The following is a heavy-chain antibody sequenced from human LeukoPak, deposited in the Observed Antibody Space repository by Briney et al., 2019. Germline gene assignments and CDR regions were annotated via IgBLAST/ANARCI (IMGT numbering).Heavy chain of an antibody. CDR1: GFTVSTNY. V-gene: IGHV3-53*01. J-gene: IGHJ3*02. D-gene: IGHD1-14*01. CDR2: LYSGGST. Sequence: GGSLRLSCAASGFTVSTNYMSWVRQAPEKGLEWVSSLYSGGSTYYADSVEGRFTLSRDNSKNTAYLQMNSLRGEDTAVYFCARVRLDRSERNLDAFENWGQGTMVTVSS. CDR3: ARVRLDRSERNLDAFEN.